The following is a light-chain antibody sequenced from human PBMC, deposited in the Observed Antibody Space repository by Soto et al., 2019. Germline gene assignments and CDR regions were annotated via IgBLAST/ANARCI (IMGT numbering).Light chain of an antibody. Sequence: QSALTQPPSASGSPGQSVTISCTGTSSDVGGYNYVSWYQQHPGKAPKLFIYEVSKRPSGVPDRFSGSKSGNTASLTVSGLQAEDEADYYCSSFTRSRAYVFGSGTKVTVL. CDR2: EVS. J-gene: IGLJ1*01. CDR3: SSFTRSRAYV. CDR1: SSDVGGYNY. V-gene: IGLV2-8*01.